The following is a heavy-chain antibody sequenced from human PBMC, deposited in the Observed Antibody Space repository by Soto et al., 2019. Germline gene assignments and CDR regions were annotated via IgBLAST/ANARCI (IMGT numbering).Heavy chain of an antibody. Sequence: GGSLRLSCAASGFTFSSYSMNWVRQAPGKGLEWVSSISSSSSYIYYADSLKGRFTISRDNAKNSLYLQMNSLRAEDTAVYYCGRDRTGWGYDAFDIWGQGTMVTVSS. CDR2: ISSSSSYI. D-gene: IGHD7-27*01. J-gene: IGHJ3*02. V-gene: IGHV3-21*01. CDR1: GFTFSSYS. CDR3: GRDRTGWGYDAFDI.